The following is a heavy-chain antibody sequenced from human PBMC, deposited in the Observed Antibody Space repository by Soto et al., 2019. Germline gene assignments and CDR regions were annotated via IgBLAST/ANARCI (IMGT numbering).Heavy chain of an antibody. V-gene: IGHV1-18*04. Sequence: AASVKVSCKASGYTFTSYGISWVRQAPGQGLEWMGWISAYNGNTNYAQKLQGRVTMTTDTSTSTAYMELRSLRSDDTAVYYCARLGYCGGDCYSHYFDYWGQGTLVTVSS. D-gene: IGHD2-21*02. CDR2: ISAYNGNT. CDR3: ARLGYCGGDCYSHYFDY. CDR1: GYTFTSYG. J-gene: IGHJ4*02.